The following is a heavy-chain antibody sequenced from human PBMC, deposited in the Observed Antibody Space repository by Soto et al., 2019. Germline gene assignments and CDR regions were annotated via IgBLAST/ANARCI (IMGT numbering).Heavy chain of an antibody. CDR3: ARDRNSNYGRVVVVFDC. D-gene: IGHD3-22*01. J-gene: IGHJ4*02. CDR2: IIPIFGTA. CDR1: GGTFSSYA. V-gene: IGHV1-69*01. Sequence: QVQLVQSGAEVKKPGSSVKVSCKASGGTFSSYAISWVRQAPGQGLEWMGGIIPIFGTANYAQKFQGRVTITADESTRTAYNELSSLSSEDTPVYYCARDRNSNYGRVVVVFDCWGQGTLVTVSS.